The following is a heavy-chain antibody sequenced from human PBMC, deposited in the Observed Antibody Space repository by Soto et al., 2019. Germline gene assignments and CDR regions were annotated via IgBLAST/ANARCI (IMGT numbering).Heavy chain of an antibody. D-gene: IGHD6-19*01. V-gene: IGHV1-18*01. Sequence: QVQLVQSGAEVKKPGASVKVSCKASGYTFTSYGISWVRQAPGQGLEWMGWISAYNGNTNYAQKRQGKATKTTEQSTSTAYMELRSLGSDDTAVYYCATTSGRGYSSGWGGFDPWGQGTLVTVSS. CDR3: ATTSGRGYSSGWGGFDP. CDR2: ISAYNGNT. J-gene: IGHJ5*02. CDR1: GYTFTSYG.